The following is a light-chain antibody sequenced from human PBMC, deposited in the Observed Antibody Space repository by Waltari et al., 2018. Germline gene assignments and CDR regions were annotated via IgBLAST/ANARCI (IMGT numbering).Light chain of an antibody. V-gene: IGLV2-14*01. CDR3: SSYASSK. Sequence: QSALTQPASVSGSPGQTITISCTGTSSDIGGHNYVSWYQQHPGKAPKLMIYDVVKRPSGVSNRFSGSKSGNTASLTISGLQAEDYAIYYCSSYASSKFGGGTKLTVL. CDR1: SSDIGGHNY. J-gene: IGLJ2*01. CDR2: DVV.